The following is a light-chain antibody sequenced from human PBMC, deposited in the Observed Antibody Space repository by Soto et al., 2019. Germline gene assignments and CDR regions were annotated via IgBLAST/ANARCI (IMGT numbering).Light chain of an antibody. J-gene: IGLJ2*01. CDR2: GDN. CDR1: GSSIGTNT. CDR3: AAWDGSLNNVL. V-gene: IGLV1-44*01. Sequence: QSVLTQPPSASGTPGQRVTISCSGSGSSIGTNTVNWYRQLPGTAPKLLIYGDNQRPSGVPDRFSGSKSGTSASLGISGLQSEDEAEYYCAAWDGSLNNVLFGGGTKLTV.